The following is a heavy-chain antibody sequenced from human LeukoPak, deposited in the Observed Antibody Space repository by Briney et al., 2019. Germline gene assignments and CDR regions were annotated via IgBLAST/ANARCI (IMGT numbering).Heavy chain of an antibody. CDR1: GFTFSSYS. CDR3: ATSFCGGDCFELDY. CDR2: ISSSSSTI. D-gene: IGHD2-21*02. V-gene: IGHV3-48*01. Sequence: PGGSLRLSCAASGFTFSSYSMNWVRQAPGKGLEWVSYISSSSSTIYYADSVKGRFTISRDNSKNTLYLQMNSLRAEDTAVYYCATSFCGGDCFELDYWGQGTLVTVSS. J-gene: IGHJ4*02.